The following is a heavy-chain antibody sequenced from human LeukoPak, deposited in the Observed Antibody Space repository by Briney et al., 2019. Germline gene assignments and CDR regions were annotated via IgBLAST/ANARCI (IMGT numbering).Heavy chain of an antibody. J-gene: IGHJ4*02. CDR1: GFTFSSYA. Sequence: PGGSLRLSCAASGFTFSSYAMSWVRQAPGKGLEWVSAISGSGGSTYYADSVKGRFTISRDNSKNTLYLQMNSLRAEDTAVYYCARGPSDGAAAGTGGDYWGQGTLVTVSS. V-gene: IGHV3-23*01. CDR2: ISGSGGST. CDR3: ARGPSDGAAAGTGGDY. D-gene: IGHD6-13*01.